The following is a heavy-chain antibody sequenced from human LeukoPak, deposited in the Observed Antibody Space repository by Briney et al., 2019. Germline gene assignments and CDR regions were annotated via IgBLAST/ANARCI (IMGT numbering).Heavy chain of an antibody. J-gene: IGHJ3*02. D-gene: IGHD1-26*01. CDR1: GYTFTSYY. V-gene: IGHV1-69*13. CDR3: ASVKILGATPSWSGINAFDI. CDR2: IIPIFGTA. Sequence: ASVKVSCKASGYTFTSYYFHWVRQAPGQGLEWMGGIIPIFGTANYAQKFQGRVTITADESTSTAYMELSSLRSEDTAVYYCASVKILGATPSWSGINAFDIWGQGTMVTVSS.